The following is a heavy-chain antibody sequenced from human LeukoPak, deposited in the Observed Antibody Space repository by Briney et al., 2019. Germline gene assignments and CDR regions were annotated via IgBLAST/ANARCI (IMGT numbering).Heavy chain of an antibody. CDR2: MNPNSGNT. J-gene: IGHJ4*02. Sequence: ASVKVSCKASGYTFTSYDINWVQQATGQGLAWMGWMNPNSGNTGYAQKLQGRVTTTRNTSISTAYMELSSLRSEDTAVYYCAREAQDTGGDYWGQGTLVTVSS. V-gene: IGHV1-8*01. D-gene: IGHD3-16*01. CDR1: GYTFTSYD. CDR3: AREAQDTGGDY.